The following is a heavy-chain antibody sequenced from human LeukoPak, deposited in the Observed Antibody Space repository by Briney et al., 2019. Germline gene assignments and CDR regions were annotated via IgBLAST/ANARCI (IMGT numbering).Heavy chain of an antibody. Sequence: SETLSLTCTVSGGSISTTNYYWGWIRQSPGKGLEWFGCVYYSGSTNYNPSLKSRVTISVDTSKNQFSLKLSSVTAADTAVYYCARASPYEPQKVDYWGQGTLVTVSS. CDR1: GGSISTTNYY. J-gene: IGHJ4*02. D-gene: IGHD3-16*01. CDR3: ARASPYEPQKVDY. CDR2: VYYSGST. V-gene: IGHV4-39*07.